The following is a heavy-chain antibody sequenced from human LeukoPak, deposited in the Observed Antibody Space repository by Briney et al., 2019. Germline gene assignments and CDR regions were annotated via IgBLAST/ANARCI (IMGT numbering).Heavy chain of an antibody. CDR3: ARDVKQQLLDY. CDR1: GFTFSSYA. V-gene: IGHV3-30-3*01. CDR2: MSYDGSNK. Sequence: GGSLRLSCAASGFTFSSYAMHWVRQAPGKGLEWVAVMSYDGSNKYYADSVKGRFTISRDNSKNTLYLQMNSLRAEDTAVYYCARDVKQQLLDYWGQGTLVTVSS. J-gene: IGHJ4*02. D-gene: IGHD6-13*01.